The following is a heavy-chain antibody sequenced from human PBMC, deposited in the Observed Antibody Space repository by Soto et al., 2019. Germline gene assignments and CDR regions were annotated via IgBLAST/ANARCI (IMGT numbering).Heavy chain of an antibody. CDR2: ISKSDYT. CDR3: AREDSIIMPAVSDF. J-gene: IGHJ4*02. Sequence: GGSLRLSCTVSGFAFNNYGINWVRQAPGKGLEWVSSISKSDYTYYSDSVKGRFAISRDNAKSSVSLQMNTLRVEDTAVYYCAREDSIIMPAVSDFWGQGTLVTVSS. D-gene: IGHD2-2*01. CDR1: GFAFNNYG. V-gene: IGHV3-21*01.